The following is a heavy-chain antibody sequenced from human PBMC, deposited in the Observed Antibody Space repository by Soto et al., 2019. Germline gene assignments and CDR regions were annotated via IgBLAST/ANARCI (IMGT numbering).Heavy chain of an antibody. V-gene: IGHV4-59*01. CDR1: GGSISSYY. J-gene: IGHJ6*02. Sequence: SETLSLTCTVSGGSISSYYWSWIRQPPGKGLEWIGYMYHSGTTDYNTSLKSRVTISVDTSKNQFSLKLSSVTAADTAVYYCARVSLDYYYYGMDVWGQGTMVTVSS. CDR3: ARVSLDYYYYGMDV. CDR2: MYHSGTT.